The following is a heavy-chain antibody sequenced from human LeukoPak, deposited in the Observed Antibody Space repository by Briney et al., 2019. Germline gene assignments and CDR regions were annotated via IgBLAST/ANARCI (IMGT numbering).Heavy chain of an antibody. CDR3: ARDNKQYYYYGMDV. CDR1: GYTLTELS. J-gene: IGHJ6*02. D-gene: IGHD6-13*01. V-gene: IGHV1-24*01. Sequence: ASVKVSCKVSGYTLTELSMHWVRQAPGKGLEWMGGFDPEDGETIYAQKFQGRVTMTRDTSISTAYMELSRLRSDDTAVYYCARDNKQYYYYGMDVWGQGTTVTVSS. CDR2: FDPEDGET.